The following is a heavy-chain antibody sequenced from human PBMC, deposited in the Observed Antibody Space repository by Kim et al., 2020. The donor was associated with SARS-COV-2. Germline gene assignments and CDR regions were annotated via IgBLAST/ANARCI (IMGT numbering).Heavy chain of an antibody. CDR2: ISGSGGST. D-gene: IGHD3-22*01. Sequence: GGSLRLSCAASGFTFSSYDMSGVRQAPGKGLEWVSAISGSGGSTYYADSVKGRFTISRDNSKNTLYLQMNSLRAEDTAVYYCAKVSTSYDSSVSDYCGQGTVVTVSS. J-gene: IGHJ4*02. CDR3: AKVSTSYDSSVSDY. V-gene: IGHV3-23*01. CDR1: GFTFSSYD.